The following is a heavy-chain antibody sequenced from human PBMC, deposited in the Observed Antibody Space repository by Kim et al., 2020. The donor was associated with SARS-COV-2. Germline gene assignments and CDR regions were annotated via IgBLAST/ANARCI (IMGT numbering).Heavy chain of an antibody. CDR2: ISYDGSNK. CDR3: AKDVDFWSGYSDY. J-gene: IGHJ4*02. V-gene: IGHV3-30*18. CDR1: GFTFSSYG. D-gene: IGHD3-3*01. Sequence: GGSLRLSCAASGFTFSSYGMHWVRQAPGKGLEWVAVISYDGSNKYYADSVKGRFTISRDNSKNTLYLQMNSLRAEDTAVYYCAKDVDFWSGYSDYWGQGTLVTVSP.